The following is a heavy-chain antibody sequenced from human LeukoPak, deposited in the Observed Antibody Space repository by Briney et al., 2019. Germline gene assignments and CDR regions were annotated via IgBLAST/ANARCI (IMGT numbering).Heavy chain of an antibody. D-gene: IGHD3-22*01. Sequence: GRSLRLSCAASGFIFNTYGMHWVRQAPGKGLEWVAVIWYDGSNKYYADSVKGRFTISRDNSKNTLYLQMNSLRAEDTAVYYCASTYYYDSSGPDAFDIWGQGTMVTVSS. CDR1: GFIFNTYG. J-gene: IGHJ3*02. CDR2: IWYDGSNK. V-gene: IGHV3-33*08. CDR3: ASTYYYDSSGPDAFDI.